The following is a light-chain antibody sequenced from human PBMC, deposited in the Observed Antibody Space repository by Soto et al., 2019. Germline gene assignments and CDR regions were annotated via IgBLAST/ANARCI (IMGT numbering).Light chain of an antibody. Sequence: EIVLTQSPGTLSLSPGERATLSCRASQSVTSNYLAWYQQKPGQAPRLLIYGASTRAAGVPDRFSGSGSGTDFTLTITRLEPEDFAVYYCQQYGRSPLLYTFGQGTKLLVK. V-gene: IGKV3-20*01. CDR3: QQYGRSPLLYT. J-gene: IGKJ2*01. CDR2: GAS. CDR1: QSVTSNY.